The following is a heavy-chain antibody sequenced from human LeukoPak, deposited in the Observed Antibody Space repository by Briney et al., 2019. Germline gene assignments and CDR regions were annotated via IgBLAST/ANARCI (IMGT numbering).Heavy chain of an antibody. D-gene: IGHD3-9*01. J-gene: IGHJ4*02. Sequence: PGGSLRLSCAASGFTFNSYGMHWVRQAPGKGLEWVAVISYDGRNKKYADSVKGRFTISRDNSKNTMYLQMNGLRAEDTAVYYCAKDLGDILTGSLYYFDYWGQGTLVTVSS. CDR3: AKDLGDILTGSLYYFDY. CDR2: ISYDGRNK. V-gene: IGHV3-30*18. CDR1: GFTFNSYG.